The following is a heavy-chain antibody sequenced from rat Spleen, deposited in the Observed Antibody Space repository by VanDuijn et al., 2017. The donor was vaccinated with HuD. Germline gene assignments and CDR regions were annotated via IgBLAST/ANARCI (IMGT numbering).Heavy chain of an antibody. Sequence: QVQLKESGPGLVQPSQTLSLTCTVSGFSLISYSVHWVSQPPGKGLEWMGGIWGDESTDYNSGLKSRLSISRDTSKSQVFLKMNSLQTEDTATYYCARDRTYYGYSPFAYWGQGTLVTVSS. J-gene: IGHJ3*01. CDR1: GFSLISYS. V-gene: IGHV2-4*01. CDR2: IWGDEST. CDR3: ARDRTYYGYSPFAY. D-gene: IGHD1-9*01.